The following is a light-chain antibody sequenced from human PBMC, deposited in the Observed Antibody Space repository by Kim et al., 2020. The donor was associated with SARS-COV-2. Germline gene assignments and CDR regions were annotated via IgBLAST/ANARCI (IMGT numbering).Light chain of an antibody. J-gene: IGLJ2*01. CDR1: KLGDKY. CDR3: QAWDSSTEV. V-gene: IGLV3-1*01. CDR2: QHN. Sequence: SYELTQPPSVSVSPGQTASITCSGDKLGDKYACWYQQKPGQSPVLVIYQHNKRPSGIPERFSGSNSGNTATLTISGTQAMDEADYYCQAWDSSTEVFGGGTQLTVL.